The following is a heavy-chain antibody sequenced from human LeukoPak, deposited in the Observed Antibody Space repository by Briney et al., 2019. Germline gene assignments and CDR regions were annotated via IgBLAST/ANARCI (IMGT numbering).Heavy chain of an antibody. J-gene: IGHJ4*02. CDR3: AKDRVNNWNYGLGYAED. Sequence: GGSLRLSCAASGFTFSSYSMNWFRQAPGKGLEWVSYIGGSRSGSSRSIIYYADSVKGRFTISRDNSKNTLYLQMNSLRAEDTAVYYCAKDRVNNWNYGLGYAEDWGQGTLVTVSS. CDR2: IGGSRSGSSRSII. V-gene: IGHV3-48*01. CDR1: GFTFSSYS. D-gene: IGHD1-7*01.